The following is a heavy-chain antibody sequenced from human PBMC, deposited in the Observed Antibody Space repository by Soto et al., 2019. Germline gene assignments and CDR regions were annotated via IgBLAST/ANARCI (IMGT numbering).Heavy chain of an antibody. D-gene: IGHD4-17*01. V-gene: IGHV1-18*01. Sequence: ASVKVSCKASGYTFTSYGISWVRQAPGQGLEWMGWISAYNGNTNYAQKLQGRVTMTTDTSTSTAYMELRSLRSDDTAVYYCARGSTVTTTLEGGVVVGAPTVIDIPNPLQSLPWG. CDR1: GYTFTSYG. J-gene: IGHJ5*02. CDR2: ISAYNGNT. CDR3: ARGSTVTTTLEGGVVVGAPTVIDIPNPLQSLP.